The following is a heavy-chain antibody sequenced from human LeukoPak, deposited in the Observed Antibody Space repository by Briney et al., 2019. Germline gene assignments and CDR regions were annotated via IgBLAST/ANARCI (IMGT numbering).Heavy chain of an antibody. CDR2: INTNTGNP. V-gene: IGHV7-4-1*02. CDR3: AREEKSSAFDI. Sequence: GASVKVSCKASGYTFTSYAMNWVRQAPGQGLEWMGWINTNTGNPMYAQGFTGRFVFSLDTSVNTAYLQISSLKAEDTAVYYCAREEKSSAFDIWGQGTMVTVSS. J-gene: IGHJ3*02. D-gene: IGHD5-24*01. CDR1: GYTFTSYA.